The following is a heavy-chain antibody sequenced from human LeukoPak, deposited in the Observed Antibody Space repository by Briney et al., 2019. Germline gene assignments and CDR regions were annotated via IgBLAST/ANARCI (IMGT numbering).Heavy chain of an antibody. CDR2: ISTSSSTI. CDR3: ARRAYFDL. CDR1: GFTFSSYS. J-gene: IGHJ2*01. V-gene: IGHV3-48*04. Sequence: PGGSLRLSCAASGFTFSSYSMHWVRQAPGKGLEWVSYISTSSSTIYYADSVKGRFTISRDNAKNSLYLQMDSLRAEDTAVYYCARRAYFDLWGRGTLVTVSS.